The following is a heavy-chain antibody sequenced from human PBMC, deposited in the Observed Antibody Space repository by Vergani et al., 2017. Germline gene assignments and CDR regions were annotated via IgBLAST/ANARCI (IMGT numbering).Heavy chain of an antibody. CDR1: GGSMSSGGYY. CDR3: ARTHLQTTVTTFFDY. CDR2: IYYSGST. D-gene: IGHD4-17*01. J-gene: IGHJ4*02. Sequence: VQMEESGPGLVKPSQTLSITCTVSGGSMSSGGYYWSWIRQHPGKGLEWIGYIYYSGSTYYNPSLKSRVTISVDTSKNQFYLKLSSVTAADTAVYYCARTHLQTTVTTFFDYWGQGTLVTVSS. V-gene: IGHV4-31*03.